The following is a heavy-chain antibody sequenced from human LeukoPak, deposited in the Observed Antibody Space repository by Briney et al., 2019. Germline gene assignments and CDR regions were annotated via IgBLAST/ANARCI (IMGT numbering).Heavy chain of an antibody. CDR1: GYSFTSYW. V-gene: IGHV5-51*01. J-gene: IGHJ6*03. CDR2: IYPGDSDT. Sequence: GASLKISCKGSGYSFTSYWIGWVRQMPGKGLEWMGIIYPGDSDTRYSPSFQGQVTISADKSISTAYLQWSSLKASDTAMYYCARHTRYSGYDFGYYYYMDVWGKGTTVTVSS. D-gene: IGHD5-12*01. CDR3: ARHTRYSGYDFGYYYYMDV.